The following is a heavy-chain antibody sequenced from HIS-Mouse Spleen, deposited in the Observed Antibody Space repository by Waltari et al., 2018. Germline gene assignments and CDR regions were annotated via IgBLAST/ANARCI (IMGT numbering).Heavy chain of an antibody. J-gene: IGHJ4*02. D-gene: IGHD2-2*01. Sequence: EVQLVESGGGLVQPGGSLRLSCAASGFTFSSYWMHWVRQAPGKGLVWVSRINSDGSSTSYADSVKGRVTSSRDNAKNTLYLQMNSLRAEDTAVYYCARDFDPVPEDCHCSSTSCYASFDYWGQGTLVTVSS. CDR3: ARDFDPVPEDCHCSSTSCYASFDY. V-gene: IGHV3-74*01. CDR2: INSDGSST. CDR1: GFTFSSYW.